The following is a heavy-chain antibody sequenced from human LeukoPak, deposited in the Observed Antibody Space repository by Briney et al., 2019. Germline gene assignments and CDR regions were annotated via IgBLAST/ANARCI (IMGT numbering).Heavy chain of an antibody. CDR2: INPNSGGT. Sequence: GASVKVSCKASGYTFTGYYMHWVRQAPGQGLEWMGRINPNSGGTNYAQKFQGRVTMTRDTSISTAYMELSRLRSDDTAVYYCARDRINYDSSGYLDYWGQGTLVTVSS. J-gene: IGHJ4*02. D-gene: IGHD3-22*01. V-gene: IGHV1-2*06. CDR3: ARDRINYDSSGYLDY. CDR1: GYTFTGYY.